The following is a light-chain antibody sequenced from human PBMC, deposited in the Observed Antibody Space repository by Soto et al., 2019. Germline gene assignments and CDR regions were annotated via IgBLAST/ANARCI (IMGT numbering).Light chain of an antibody. CDR3: ISYTGSSTSYV. V-gene: IGLV2-14*01. Sequence: QSALTQPASVSGSPGQSITISCSGTSSDVGSYDHVAWYQQFPGKTPKLMIYAVSNRPSGVSNRFSGSKSGNTASLTISGLQAEDEADYYCISYTGSSTSYVFGTGTKVTAL. CDR1: SSDVGSYDH. J-gene: IGLJ1*01. CDR2: AVS.